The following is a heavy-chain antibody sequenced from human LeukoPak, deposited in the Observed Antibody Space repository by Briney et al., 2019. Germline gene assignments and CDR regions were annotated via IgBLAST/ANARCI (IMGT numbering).Heavy chain of an antibody. V-gene: IGHV4-39*01. D-gene: IGHD2-15*01. CDR3: VRHALRVAAV. Sequence: SETLSLTCTVSGASISDSNYYWGWVRQPPGKGLEWIGSIYYSGNTYYNPSLKSRVTISIDTSKKEFSPKVTSVTAADTAVFYCVRHALRVAAVWGQGTLVTVSS. CDR2: IYYSGNT. J-gene: IGHJ4*02. CDR1: GASISDSNYY.